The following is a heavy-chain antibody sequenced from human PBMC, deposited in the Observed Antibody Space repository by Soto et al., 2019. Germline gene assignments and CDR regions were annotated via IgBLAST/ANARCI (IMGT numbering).Heavy chain of an antibody. J-gene: IGHJ6*02. CDR3: ASPQPLYSGYSYGFDYGMDV. CDR2: ISYDGSNK. CDR1: GFTFSSYA. V-gene: IGHV3-30-3*01. Sequence: PGGSLRLSCAASGFTFSSYAMHWVRQAPGKGLEWVAVISYDGSNKYYADSVKGRFTISRDNSKNTLYLQMNSLRAEDTAVYYCASPQPLYSGYSYGFDYGMDVWGQGTTVTVSS. D-gene: IGHD5-18*01.